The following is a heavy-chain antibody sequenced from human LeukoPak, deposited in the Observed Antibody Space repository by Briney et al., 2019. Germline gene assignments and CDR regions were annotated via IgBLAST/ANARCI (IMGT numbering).Heavy chain of an antibody. CDR1: GFTFSSYA. J-gene: IGHJ4*02. CDR2: ISGSGAST. CDR3: ARDGDYDWNYRSGFDY. V-gene: IGHV3-23*01. Sequence: PGGSLRLSCAASGFTFSSYAMSWVRQAPGKGLEWVSAISGSGASTYYADSVKGRFTISRDNAKNSLYLQMNSLRVEDTAVYYCARDGDYDWNYRSGFDYWGQGTLVTVSS. D-gene: IGHD1-7*01.